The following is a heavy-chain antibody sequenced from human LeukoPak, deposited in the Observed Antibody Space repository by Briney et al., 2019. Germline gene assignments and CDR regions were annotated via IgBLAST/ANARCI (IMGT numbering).Heavy chain of an antibody. CDR2: IYTSGST. CDR1: GGSISSYY. D-gene: IGHD1-7*01. Sequence: SETLSLTCTASGGSISSYYWSWIRQPAGKGLEWIGRIYTSGSTNYNPSLKSRVTMSVDTSKNQFSLKLSSVTAADTAVYYCARDLYNWNYTPYGMDVWGQGTTVTVSS. CDR3: ARDLYNWNYTPYGMDV. J-gene: IGHJ6*02. V-gene: IGHV4-4*07.